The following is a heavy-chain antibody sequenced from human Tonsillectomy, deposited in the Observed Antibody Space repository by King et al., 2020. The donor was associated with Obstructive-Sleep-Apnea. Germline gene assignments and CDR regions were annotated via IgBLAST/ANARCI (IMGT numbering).Heavy chain of an antibody. CDR3: ARGGYYTSGSYDELDY. Sequence: VQLVESGGGLVKPGGSLRVSCAASGFTFSSYSMNWVRQAPGKGLEWVSSISSSSSYIYYADSMKGRFTISSDNAKNSLYLQMNSLRAEDTAVYYCARGGYYTSGSYDELDYWGQGTLVTVSS. V-gene: IGHV3-21*06. J-gene: IGHJ4*02. CDR1: GFTFSSYS. CDR2: ISSSSSYI. D-gene: IGHD3-10*01.